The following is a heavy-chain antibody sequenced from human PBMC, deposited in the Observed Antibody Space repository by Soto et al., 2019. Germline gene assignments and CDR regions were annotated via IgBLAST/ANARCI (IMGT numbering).Heavy chain of an antibody. Sequence: PGVSLRLSCAASGFTFNIYSMNWVRRAPGKGLEWVSYITSSSSTIYYADSVKGRFTISRDDSQKMMYLKMSGLKTDDTGVYYCTTDAFAGRPRGNQYYAMDVWGQGTAVTVSS. CDR3: TTDAFAGRPRGNQYYAMDV. CDR1: GFTFNIYS. CDR2: ITSSSSTI. V-gene: IGHV3-48*04. J-gene: IGHJ6*02. D-gene: IGHD6-6*01.